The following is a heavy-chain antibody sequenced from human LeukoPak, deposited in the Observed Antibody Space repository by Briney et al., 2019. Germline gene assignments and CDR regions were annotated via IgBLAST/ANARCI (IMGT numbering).Heavy chain of an antibody. J-gene: IGHJ4*02. CDR1: GYTFSDYY. V-gene: IGHV1-2*02. D-gene: IGHD6-19*01. Sequence: ASVKVTFYSSGYTFSDYYMYWVRQAPGQGLEWMGWINPKSGGTNYAHKFQGRLTMTRDTSISSVYMELSRLRSDDTAVYYCAKERRQQWHSNFDYWGQGTLVTVSS. CDR2: INPKSGGT. CDR3: AKERRQQWHSNFDY.